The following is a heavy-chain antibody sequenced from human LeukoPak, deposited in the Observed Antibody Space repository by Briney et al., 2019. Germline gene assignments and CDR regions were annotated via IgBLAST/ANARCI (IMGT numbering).Heavy chain of an antibody. CDR3: ARDFAEMATIYDY. J-gene: IGHJ4*02. V-gene: IGHV1-69*04. Sequence: ASVKVSCKASGGTFSSYAISWVRQAPGQGLEWMGRIIPILGIANYAQKFQGRVTITADKSTSTAYMELSSLRSEDTAVYYCARDFAEMATIYDYWGQGTLVTVSS. CDR1: GGTFSSYA. CDR2: IIPILGIA. D-gene: IGHD5-24*01.